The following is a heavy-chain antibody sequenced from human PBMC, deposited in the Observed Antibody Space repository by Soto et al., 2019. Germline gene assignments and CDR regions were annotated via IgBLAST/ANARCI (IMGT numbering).Heavy chain of an antibody. CDR3: ALGRGYHWNDYYFEY. V-gene: IGHV4-39*01. Sequence: QLQLQESGPGLVKPSETLSLTCTVSGGSISSSSYYWGWIRQPPGKGLEWIASIYYGGSTYHNPSLKSRVTISVDASKNQFSLNLTSVTAADTAVYYCALGRGYHWNDYYFEYWGQGILVTVSS. CDR2: IYYGGST. CDR1: GGSISSSSYY. J-gene: IGHJ4*02. D-gene: IGHD1-20*01.